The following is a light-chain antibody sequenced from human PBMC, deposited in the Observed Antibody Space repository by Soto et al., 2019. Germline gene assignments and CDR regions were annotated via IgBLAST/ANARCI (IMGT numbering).Light chain of an antibody. V-gene: IGKV3-20*01. CDR3: QQYDNWPPIT. J-gene: IGKJ5*01. CDR1: QSVSSSY. CDR2: GAS. Sequence: EIVLTQSPGTLSLSPGERATLSCRASQSVSSSYLAWYQQKPGQAPRLLIYGASSRATGIPDRFSGSGSGTDFTLTISRLEPEDFAVYYCQQYDNWPPITFGQGTRLRL.